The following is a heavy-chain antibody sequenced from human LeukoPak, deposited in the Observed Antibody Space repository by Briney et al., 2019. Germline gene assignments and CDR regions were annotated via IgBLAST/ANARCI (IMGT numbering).Heavy chain of an antibody. CDR3: ARGSYGGNSVDY. Sequence: PSETLSLTCTVSGGSISSGSYYWSWIRQPAGKGLEWIGRIYTSGSTNYNPSLKSRVTISVDTSKNQFSLKLSSMTAADPAVYYCARGSYGGNSVDYWGQGTLVTVSS. V-gene: IGHV4-61*02. CDR2: IYTSGST. CDR1: GGSISSGSYY. D-gene: IGHD4-23*01. J-gene: IGHJ4*02.